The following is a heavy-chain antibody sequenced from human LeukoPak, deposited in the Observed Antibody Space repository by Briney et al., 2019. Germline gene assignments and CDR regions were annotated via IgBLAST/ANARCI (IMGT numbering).Heavy chain of an antibody. CDR2: ISWNSGSI. D-gene: IGHD3-16*01. CDR1: GFTFDDYA. Sequence: PGRSLRLSCAASGFTFDDYAMHWVRQAAGKGLEWVSGISWNSGSIGYADSVKGRFTISRDNAKNSLYLQMNSLRAEDTALYYCARGPRAFDIWGQGTMVTVSS. V-gene: IGHV3-9*01. CDR3: ARGPRAFDI. J-gene: IGHJ3*02.